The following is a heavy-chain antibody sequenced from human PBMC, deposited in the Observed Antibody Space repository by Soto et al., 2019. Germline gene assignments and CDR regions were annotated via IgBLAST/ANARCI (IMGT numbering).Heavy chain of an antibody. D-gene: IGHD6-6*01. J-gene: IGHJ6*02. CDR2: INPNSGGT. Sequence: VASVKVSCKASGYTFTGYYMHWVRQAPGQGLEWMGWINPNSGGTNYAQKFQGWVTMTRDTSISTAYMELSRLRSDDTAVYYCARDIAARPKTHWNYYGMDVWGQGTTVTVSS. CDR3: ARDIAARPKTHWNYYGMDV. CDR1: GYTFTGYY. V-gene: IGHV1-2*04.